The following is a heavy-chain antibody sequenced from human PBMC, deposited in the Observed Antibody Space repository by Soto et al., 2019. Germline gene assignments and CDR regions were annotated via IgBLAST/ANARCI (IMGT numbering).Heavy chain of an antibody. V-gene: IGHV4-38-2*01. Sequence: SETLSLTSAVSGYSISSGYYWGWIRQPPGKGMEWIGSIYHSGSTYYNPTLKSRVNIAVDTSKNQFSLKLSSVPAADTAVYYCARAPRYYDFWSGYHVRKYYYYGMDVLGQGTTVTVSS. CDR3: ARAPRYYDFWSGYHVRKYYYYGMDV. J-gene: IGHJ6*02. CDR2: IYHSGST. CDR1: GYSISSGYY. D-gene: IGHD3-3*01.